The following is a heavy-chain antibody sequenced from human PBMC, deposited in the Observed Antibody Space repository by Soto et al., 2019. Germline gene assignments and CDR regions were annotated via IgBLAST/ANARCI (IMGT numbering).Heavy chain of an antibody. CDR2: IYHSGST. Sequence: QVQLQESGPGLVKPSGTLSLTCAVSGGSISSSNWWSWVRQPPGKGLEWIGEIYHSGSTNYNPSLESRVTISLDKSKNQFSLKLSSVTAADTAVYYCARDYMVRGVMRWFDPWGQGTLVTVSS. V-gene: IGHV4-4*02. J-gene: IGHJ5*02. D-gene: IGHD3-10*01. CDR3: ARDYMVRGVMRWFDP. CDR1: GGSISSSNW.